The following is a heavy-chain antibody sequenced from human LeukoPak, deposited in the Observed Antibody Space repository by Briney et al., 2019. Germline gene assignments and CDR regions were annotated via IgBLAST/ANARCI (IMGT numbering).Heavy chain of an antibody. Sequence: SVKVSCKASGGTFSSYAISWVRQAPGQGLEWMGGIIPIFGTANYAQKFQGRVTITADESTSTAYMELSSLRSEDTAVYYCASDEGGGNSGTFNYWGQGTLVTVSS. CDR2: IIPIFGTA. V-gene: IGHV1-69*13. CDR3: ASDEGGGNSGTFNY. CDR1: GGTFSSYA. D-gene: IGHD4-23*01. J-gene: IGHJ4*02.